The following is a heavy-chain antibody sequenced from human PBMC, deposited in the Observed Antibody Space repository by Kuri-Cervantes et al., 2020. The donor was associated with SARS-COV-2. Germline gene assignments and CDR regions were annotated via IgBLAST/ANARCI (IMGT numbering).Heavy chain of an antibody. CDR1: GFTFSNAW. J-gene: IGHJ6*02. CDR2: IKSKTDGGTT. Sequence: GSPLRLSFSASGFTFSNAWMNWVRQVPGKGLEWVGRIKSKTDGGTTDYAAPVKGRFTISSDESRNTLYRQMNSLITEDTAVYYSTTVGTGYSYGFDYYGKDVWAKGPRSPSP. V-gene: IGHV3-15*07. CDR3: TTVGTGYSYGFDYYGKDV. D-gene: IGHD5-18*01.